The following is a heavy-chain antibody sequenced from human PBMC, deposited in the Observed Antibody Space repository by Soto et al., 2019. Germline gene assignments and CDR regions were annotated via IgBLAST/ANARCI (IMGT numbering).Heavy chain of an antibody. CDR3: AKVGVPAGMPGYYYMDV. CDR2: ISYDGSNR. J-gene: IGHJ6*03. CDR1: GFTFSSFG. V-gene: IGHV3-30*18. Sequence: QVQLVESGGGVVQPGRSVRLSCAASGFTFSSFGMHWVRQAPGKGLEWVAIISYDGSNRYYGDSVKGRITISRDNSKNTVYLEMNSLRVEDTAVYYCAKVGVPAGMPGYYYMDVWGKGIAVNISS. D-gene: IGHD2-2*01.